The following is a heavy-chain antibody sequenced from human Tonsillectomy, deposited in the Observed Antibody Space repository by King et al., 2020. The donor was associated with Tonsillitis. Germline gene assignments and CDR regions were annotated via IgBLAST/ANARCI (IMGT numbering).Heavy chain of an antibody. D-gene: IGHD3-3*01. CDR3: ARSISADFWRDSVKWYFDL. V-gene: IGHV3-30*03. CDR1: GFDLSGYA. J-gene: IGHJ2*01. Sequence: QGQLVQSGGGVVRPGEAIVLACEGFGFDLSGYAIHWVRQAPGKGLEWVAIGSYDGYEHFIESVKGRFTISRDTYLNKVSLHVKSPRPEDTAVYFCARSISADFWRDSVKWYFDLWGRGARVIVSS. CDR2: GSYDGYE.